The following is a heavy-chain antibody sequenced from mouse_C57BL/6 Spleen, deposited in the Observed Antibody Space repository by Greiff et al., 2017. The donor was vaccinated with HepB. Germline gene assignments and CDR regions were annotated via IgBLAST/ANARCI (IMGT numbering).Heavy chain of an antibody. Sequence: VQLKESGAGLVKPGGSLKLSCAASGFTFSSYAMSWVSQTPEKRLEWVAYISSGGDYIYYADTVKGRYTISTDNARNTQYLQMSILKSEDTAMYYCTRGGYYDYVGYAFEYWGQGTSVTVSS. V-gene: IGHV5-9-1*02. J-gene: IGHJ4*01. CDR2: ISSGGDYI. CDR1: GFTFSSYA. CDR3: TRGGYYDYVGYAFEY. D-gene: IGHD2-4*01.